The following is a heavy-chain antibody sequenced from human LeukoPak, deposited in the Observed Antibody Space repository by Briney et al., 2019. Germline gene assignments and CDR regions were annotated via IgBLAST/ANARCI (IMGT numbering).Heavy chain of an antibody. D-gene: IGHD3/OR15-3a*01. CDR3: AKDLQYYDFWTGPDA. Sequence: GGSLRLSCAASGFTFSSYGMHWVRQAPGKGLEWVAFIRYDGSNKYYADSVRGRFTISRDNSKNTLFLQMNSLRPEDTAVYYCAKDLQYYDFWTGPDAWGQGTLVTVSS. J-gene: IGHJ4*02. V-gene: IGHV3-30*02. CDR2: IRYDGSNK. CDR1: GFTFSSYG.